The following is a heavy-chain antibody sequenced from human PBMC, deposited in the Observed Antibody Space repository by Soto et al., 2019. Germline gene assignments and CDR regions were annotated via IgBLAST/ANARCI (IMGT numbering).Heavy chain of an antibody. V-gene: IGHV3-33*01. D-gene: IGHD2-2*01. CDR2: IWYDGSNK. CDR3: ARDRGGVVVPAAETPYNWFDP. Sequence: GGSLRLSCAASGFTFSSYGMHWVRQAPGKGLEWVAVIWYDGSNKYYADSVKGRFTISRDNSKNTLYLQMNSLRAEDAAVYYCARDRGGVVVPAAETPYNWFDPWGQGTLVTVSS. J-gene: IGHJ5*02. CDR1: GFTFSSYG.